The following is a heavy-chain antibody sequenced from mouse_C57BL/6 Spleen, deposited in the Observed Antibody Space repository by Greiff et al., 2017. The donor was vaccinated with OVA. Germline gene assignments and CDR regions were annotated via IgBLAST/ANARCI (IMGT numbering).Heavy chain of an antibody. V-gene: IGHV1-69*01. Sequence: QVQLQQPGAELVMPGASVKLSCKASGYTFTSYWMHWVKQRPGQGLEWIGEIDPSDSYTNYNQKFKGKSTLTVDKSSSTAYMQLSSLTSEDSAVYYCARNYGSSSWFAYWGQGTLVTVSA. D-gene: IGHD1-1*01. CDR3: ARNYGSSSWFAY. J-gene: IGHJ3*01. CDR2: IDPSDSYT. CDR1: GYTFTSYW.